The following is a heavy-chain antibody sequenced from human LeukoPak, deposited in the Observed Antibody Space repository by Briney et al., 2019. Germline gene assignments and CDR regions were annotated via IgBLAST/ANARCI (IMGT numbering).Heavy chain of an antibody. J-gene: IGHJ5*02. D-gene: IGHD2-15*01. CDR2: IYYSGST. V-gene: IGHV4-39*01. Sequence: SETLSLTCTASGGSISSGDYYWSWIRQPPGKGLEWIGSIYYSGSTYYNPSLKSRVTISVDTSKNQFSLKLSSVTAADTAVYYCARQECNGGSCYSRAIWFDPWGQGTLVTVSS. CDR1: GGSISSGDYY. CDR3: ARQECNGGSCYSRAIWFDP.